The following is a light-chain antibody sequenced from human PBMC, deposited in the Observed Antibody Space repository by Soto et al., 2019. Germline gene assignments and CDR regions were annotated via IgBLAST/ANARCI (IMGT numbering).Light chain of an antibody. J-gene: IGKJ3*01. CDR3: QQYYSTPFT. CDR2: WAS. CDR1: QNLLYSANNKDY. V-gene: IGKV4-1*01. Sequence: DFVMTQYPDSLAVSLGERATINCKSSQNLLYSANNKDYLAWYQHKPGQPPKLLIYWASARESGVPDRFSGSGSGTDFTLTISSLQAEDVAVYFCQQYYSTPFTFGPGTKVAIK.